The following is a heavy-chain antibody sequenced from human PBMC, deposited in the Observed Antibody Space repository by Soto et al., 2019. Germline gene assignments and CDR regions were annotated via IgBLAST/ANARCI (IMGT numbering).Heavy chain of an antibody. Sequence: ALVKLSCKSSGYTFVDHFVYWGRQAPGQGLEWMGWINPRNGDKKYAQTLQGRVTMTRDTTITTTYMDLSALTSDDTAVYYSARGEVTRSEVMDVWGPGTTVTFSS. CDR1: GYTFVDHF. D-gene: IGHD2-21*02. V-gene: IGHV1-2*02. CDR2: INPRNGDK. CDR3: ARGEVTRSEVMDV. J-gene: IGHJ6*02.